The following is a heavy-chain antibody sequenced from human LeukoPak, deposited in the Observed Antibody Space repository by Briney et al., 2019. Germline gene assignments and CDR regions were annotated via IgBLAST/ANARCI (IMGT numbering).Heavy chain of an antibody. Sequence: SETLSLTCTVSGGSISSYYWSWIRQPAGKGLEWIGRIYTSGSTNYNPSLKSRVTVSVDTSKNQFSLRLSSVTATDTAMYYCARHGWDYPSGTYYTFDPWGQGTLVTVSS. CDR3: ARHGWDYPSGTYYTFDP. J-gene: IGHJ5*02. CDR2: IYTSGST. CDR1: GGSISSYY. D-gene: IGHD3-10*01. V-gene: IGHV4-4*07.